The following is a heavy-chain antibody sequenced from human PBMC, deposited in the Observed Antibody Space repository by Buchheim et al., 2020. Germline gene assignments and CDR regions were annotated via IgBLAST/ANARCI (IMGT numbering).Heavy chain of an antibody. Sequence: EVRLVESGGGLVKPGGSLRLSCTASGFTFTNAWMSWVRQAPGKGLEWVGRIKSKTDGGTTDYAAPVKGRFAIPRDDSTYTVHLEMNSLKTEDTAVYFCTTGTIGLRWGQGTL. V-gene: IGHV3-15*01. D-gene: IGHD3/OR15-3a*01. J-gene: IGHJ1*01. CDR1: GFTFTNAW. CDR2: IKSKTDGGTT. CDR3: TTGTIGLR.